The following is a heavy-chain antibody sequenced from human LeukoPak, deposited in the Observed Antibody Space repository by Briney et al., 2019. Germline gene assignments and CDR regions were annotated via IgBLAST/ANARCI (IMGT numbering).Heavy chain of an antibody. CDR3: ARSVGATLYSGMDV. V-gene: IGHV4-39*07. Sequence: KPSETLSLTCTVSGCSIGSSSYYWGWIRQPPGKGLEWIGSIYYSGSTYYNPSLKSRVTISVDTSKNQFSLKLSSVTAADTAVYYCARSVGATLYSGMDVWGQGTTVTVSS. CDR1: GCSIGSSSYY. J-gene: IGHJ6*02. CDR2: IYYSGST. D-gene: IGHD1-26*01.